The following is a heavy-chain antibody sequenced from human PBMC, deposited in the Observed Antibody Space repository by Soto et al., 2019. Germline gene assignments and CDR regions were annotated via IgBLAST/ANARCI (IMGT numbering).Heavy chain of an antibody. CDR1: GGSISSYY. CDR3: ARGGGYCGGDCSLDY. Sequence: QVQLQESGPGLVKPSETLSLTCTVSGGSISSYYWSWIRQPPGKGLEWIGYIYYSGSTNYNPSPNSRVTISVDTSKNQFSLKLSSVTAADTAVYYCARGGGYCGGDCSLDYWGQGTLVTVSS. CDR2: IYYSGST. J-gene: IGHJ4*02. V-gene: IGHV4-59*01. D-gene: IGHD2-21*02.